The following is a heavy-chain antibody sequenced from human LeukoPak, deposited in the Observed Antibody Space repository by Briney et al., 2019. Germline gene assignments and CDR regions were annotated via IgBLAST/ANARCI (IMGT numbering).Heavy chain of an antibody. V-gene: IGHV4-34*01. Sequence: SETLSLTCAVYGGSFSGYYWSWIRQPPGKGLEWIGEINHSGSTNYNPSLKSRVTISVDTSKNQFSLKLSSVTAADTAVYYCARVGPVTYYDFWSGYAGMDVWGQGTTVTVSS. J-gene: IGHJ6*02. CDR1: GGSFSGYY. CDR3: ARVGPVTYYDFWSGYAGMDV. CDR2: INHSGST. D-gene: IGHD3-3*01.